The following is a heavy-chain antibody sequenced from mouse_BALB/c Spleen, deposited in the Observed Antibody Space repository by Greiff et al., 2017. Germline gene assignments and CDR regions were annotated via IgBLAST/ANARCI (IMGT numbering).Heavy chain of an antibody. V-gene: IGHV1S41*01. J-gene: IGHJ4*01. Sequence: DLVKPGASVKLSCKASGYTFTSYWINWIKQRPGQGLEWIGRIAPGSGSTYYNEMFKGKATLTVDTSSSTAYIQLSSLSSEDSAVYFCARTYYGSSYDYAMDYWGQGTSVTVSS. D-gene: IGHD1-1*01. CDR3: ARTYYGSSYDYAMDY. CDR1: GYTFTSYW. CDR2: IAPGSGST.